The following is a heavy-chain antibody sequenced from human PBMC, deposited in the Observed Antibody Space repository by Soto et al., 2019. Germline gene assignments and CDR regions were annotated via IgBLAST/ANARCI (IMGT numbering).Heavy chain of an antibody. CDR2: IYSDGST. V-gene: IGHV3-66*01. Sequence: EVQLVESGGGLVQPGGSLRLSFAASGFTFNRNYRSWVRQAPGKGLEWVSVIYSDGSTYYADSVKGRFIISRDNSNNTLYFQMNSLRAEDTAVYYCATLTKYDILTGFYPCWGQGTLVTVSS. CDR1: GFTFNRNY. D-gene: IGHD3-9*01. CDR3: ATLTKYDILTGFYPC. J-gene: IGHJ4*02.